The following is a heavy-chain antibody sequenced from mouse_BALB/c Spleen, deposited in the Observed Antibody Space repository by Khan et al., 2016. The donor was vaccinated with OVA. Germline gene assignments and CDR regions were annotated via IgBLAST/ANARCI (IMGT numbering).Heavy chain of an antibody. CDR2: INTYTGET. CDR3: ASGGYWYFDV. CDR1: GYSFTNYG. D-gene: IGHD1-1*02. V-gene: IGHV9-3-1*01. J-gene: IGHJ1*01. Sequence: IQLVQSGPEVKKPGETVKISCKASGYSFTNYGMNWVRQAPGKGLKWMGWINTYTGETTHADDFKGRFAFSLETSASTAYLQINNLKNEDTATYFCASGGYWYFDVWGAGTTVTVSS.